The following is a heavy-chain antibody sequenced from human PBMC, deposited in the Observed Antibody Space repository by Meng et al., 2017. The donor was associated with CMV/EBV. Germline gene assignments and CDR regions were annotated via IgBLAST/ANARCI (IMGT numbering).Heavy chain of an antibody. CDR2: INPYNGNT. Sequence: ASVKVSCKASGYTFTSYGIIWVRQAPGQGLEWMGWINPYNGNTKYAQKTQGRVTMTTDTSTSTAYMELRNLRSDDTAVYYCARGFCRGGSCSQTEFDYWGQGTLVTVSS. CDR1: GYTFTSYG. J-gene: IGHJ4*02. D-gene: IGHD2-15*01. V-gene: IGHV1-18*01. CDR3: ARGFCRGGSCSQTEFDY.